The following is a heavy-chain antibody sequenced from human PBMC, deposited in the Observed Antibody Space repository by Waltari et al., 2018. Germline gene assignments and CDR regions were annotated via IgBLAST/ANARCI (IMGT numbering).Heavy chain of an antibody. CDR2: INDGGNV. CDR1: GGTFSGYY. J-gene: IGHJ6*02. D-gene: IGHD3-10*01. Sequence: QAQLQQWGAGLLNPSETLPLTCAVYGGTFSGYYWNGSRQPPGKGLEWIGEINDGGNVNYNPSLKSRVTISGDSSSSQFSLELRSVTAADTAMYYCAKRRYYGSGPGGDYGLDVWGRGTTVTVS. CDR3: AKRRYYGSGPGGDYGLDV. V-gene: IGHV4-34*08.